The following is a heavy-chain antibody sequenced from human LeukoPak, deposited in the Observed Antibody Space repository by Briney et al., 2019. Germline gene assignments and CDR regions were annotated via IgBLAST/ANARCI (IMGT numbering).Heavy chain of an antibody. CDR2: ISAYNGNT. D-gene: IGHD3-3*01. Sequence: ASVKVSCKASGYTFTSYGISWVRQAPGQGLEWMGWISAYNGNTNYAQKLQGRVTMTTDTSTSTAYMELSSLRSEDTAVYYCARGRGYDFWSGYKLYYYYYMDVWGKGTTVTVSS. CDR1: GYTFTSYG. J-gene: IGHJ6*03. V-gene: IGHV1-18*01. CDR3: ARGRGYDFWSGYKLYYYYYMDV.